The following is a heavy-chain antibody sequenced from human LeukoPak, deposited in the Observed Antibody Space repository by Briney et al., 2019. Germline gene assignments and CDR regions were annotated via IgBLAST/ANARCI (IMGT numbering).Heavy chain of an antibody. CDR3: ARDDFWSGYRAFDI. D-gene: IGHD3-3*01. Sequence: PSQTLSLTCTVSGGSISSYYWSWARQPTGKGLEWIGRIYTSGSTTYNPSLKSRVTLSVDTSKNQFCRKLSSVTAADTAVYYCARDDFWSGYRAFDIWGQGTMVTVSS. V-gene: IGHV4-4*07. J-gene: IGHJ3*02. CDR1: GGSISSYY. CDR2: IYTSGST.